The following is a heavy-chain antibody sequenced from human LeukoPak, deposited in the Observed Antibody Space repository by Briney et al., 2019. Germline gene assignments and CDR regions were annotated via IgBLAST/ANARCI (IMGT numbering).Heavy chain of an antibody. J-gene: IGHJ4*02. D-gene: IGHD3-22*01. CDR2: IYDSGST. V-gene: IGHV4-59*01. CDR3: ARGRGQPDYDSSGYFDY. CDR1: GCSITGYN. Sequence: SETLSLTCTVSGCSITGYNWSWIRQPPGKGLEWIGYIYDSGSTDYKPSLKSRVTISVDTSKNQFSLKLTSVTAADTAVYYCARGRGQPDYDSSGYFDYWGQGSLVTVSS.